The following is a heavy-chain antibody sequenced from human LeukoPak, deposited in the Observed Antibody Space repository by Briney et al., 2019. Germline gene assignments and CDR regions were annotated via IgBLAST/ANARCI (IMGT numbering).Heavy chain of an antibody. J-gene: IGHJ4*02. V-gene: IGHV3-48*02. CDR3: TRDPEALDY. Sequence: PGGSLRLSCAASGFPFSDYFMNWVRQAPGKGLEWISYIRKITTTTYYADSVRGRFASSRDNAKNAVYLQMNSLRDDDMAVYYCTRDPEALDYWGQGTLVTVSS. CDR2: IRKITTTT. CDR1: GFPFSDYF.